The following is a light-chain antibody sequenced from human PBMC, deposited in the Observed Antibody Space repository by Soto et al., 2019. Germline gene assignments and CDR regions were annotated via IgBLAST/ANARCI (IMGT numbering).Light chain of an antibody. CDR1: SGHSSYA. J-gene: IGLJ3*02. CDR2: LNSDGSH. CDR3: QTWGTGIQV. Sequence: QPVLTQSPSASASLGASVKLTCTLSSGHSSYAIAWHRQQPEKGPRYLMKLNSDGSHSKGDGIPDRFSGSSSGAVRYLTISSLQSEDEADYYCQTWGTGIQVFGGGTKLTVL. V-gene: IGLV4-69*01.